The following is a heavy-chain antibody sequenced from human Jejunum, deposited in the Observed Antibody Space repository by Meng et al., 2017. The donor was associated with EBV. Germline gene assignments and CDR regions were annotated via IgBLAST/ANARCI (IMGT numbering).Heavy chain of an antibody. CDR2: IIPIFGRT. D-gene: IGHD3-22*01. CDR3: ARDQGRDYDSSTYYTH. Sequence: VQRLQAGAKGNKPVPPLKVSCKASGGTFSSYVINWVRQAPGQGLEWMGGIIPIFGRTNYALEFQDRVTITADKFTSTVYMEMSSLKSEDTAVYYCARDQGRDYDSSTYYTHWGRGTLVTVSS. V-gene: IGHV1-69*06. J-gene: IGHJ4*02. CDR1: GGTFSSYV.